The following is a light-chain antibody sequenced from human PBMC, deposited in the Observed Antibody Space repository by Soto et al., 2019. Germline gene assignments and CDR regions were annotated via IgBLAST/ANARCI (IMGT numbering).Light chain of an antibody. Sequence: DIAMTQSPATLSVSPGERATLPCRASQSVSINLAWYQQKPGQAPRLLIYDASTRATGVPARFSGSVSGTEFTLTISSLQSEDFVVYYCQQYNNWPWTFGQGTKVDIK. V-gene: IGKV3-15*01. CDR3: QQYNNWPWT. CDR1: QSVSIN. J-gene: IGKJ1*01. CDR2: DAS.